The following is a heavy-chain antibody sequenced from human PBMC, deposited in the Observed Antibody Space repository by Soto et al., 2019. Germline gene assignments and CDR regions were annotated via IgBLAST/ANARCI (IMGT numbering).Heavy chain of an antibody. Sequence: PGGSLRLSCAASGFTFSSYSMNWVRQAPGKGLERVSYISSTSSTIYYANSVKGRFTISRDNARNSLLLQMNSLRAEDTAVYYCARDSITMVRGVIGYWGQGTLVTVSS. V-gene: IGHV3-48*04. CDR3: ARDSITMVRGVIGY. D-gene: IGHD3-10*01. J-gene: IGHJ4*02. CDR1: GFTFSSYS. CDR2: ISSTSSTI.